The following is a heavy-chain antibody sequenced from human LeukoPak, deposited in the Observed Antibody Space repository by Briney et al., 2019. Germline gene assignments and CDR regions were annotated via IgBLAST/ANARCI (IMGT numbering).Heavy chain of an antibody. CDR3: AKDLVGSRIGYLDY. CDR2: IQFDESNK. Sequence: PGGSLRLSCTASGFTLSSHAMHWVRQAPGKGLEWVAFIQFDESNKFYADSVKGRFTISRDKSKNTLYLQMNSLRVEDTAVYYCAKDLVGSRIGYLDYWGQGTLVTVSS. CDR1: GFTLSSHA. V-gene: IGHV3-30*02. J-gene: IGHJ4*02. D-gene: IGHD1-26*01.